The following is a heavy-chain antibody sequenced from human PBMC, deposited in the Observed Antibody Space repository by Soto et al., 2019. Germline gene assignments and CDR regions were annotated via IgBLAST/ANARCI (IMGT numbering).Heavy chain of an antibody. J-gene: IGHJ4*02. CDR1: GGSDSSGSYC. V-gene: IGHV4-61*01. Sequence: TLSLTSTVSGGSDSSGSYCWSWIRQRPGQGLEWIGYIYYSGSTNYNPSLKSRVTISVDTSKNQFSLRLSSVTAADTAVYYCARGKYDYVWGIYRYSPYYFDYWVQGTLVTVSS. CDR3: ARGKYDYVWGIYRYSPYYFDY. D-gene: IGHD3-16*02. CDR2: IYYSGST.